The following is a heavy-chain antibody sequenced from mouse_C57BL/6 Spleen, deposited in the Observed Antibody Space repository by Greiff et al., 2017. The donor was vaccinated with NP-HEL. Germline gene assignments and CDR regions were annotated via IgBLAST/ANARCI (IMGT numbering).Heavy chain of an antibody. J-gene: IGHJ2*01. CDR3: ARGHYGSSYVGYYFDY. CDR2: IYPSDSET. Sequence: QVQLQQPGAELVRPGSSVKLSCKASGYTFTSYWMDWVKQRPGQGLEWIGNIYPSDSETHYNQKFKDKATLTVDKSSSTAYMQLSSLTSEDSAVYYCARGHYGSSYVGYYFDYWGQGTTLTVSS. D-gene: IGHD1-1*01. V-gene: IGHV1-61*01. CDR1: GYTFTSYW.